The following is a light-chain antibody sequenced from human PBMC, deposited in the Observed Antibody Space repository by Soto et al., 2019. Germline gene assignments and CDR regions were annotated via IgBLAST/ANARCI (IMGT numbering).Light chain of an antibody. Sequence: DIAMNKSPATLSVHLGERDTFSCRASQGINRYLAWYQQKAGQAPQLLISAASTGASGIPARFSGSGSGTEFTLTISCLQAEDSAPYYCHGGSRSPLSFGGGTRLEIK. J-gene: IGKJ5*01. V-gene: IGKV3-15*01. CDR2: AAS. CDR3: HGGSRSPLS. CDR1: QGINRY.